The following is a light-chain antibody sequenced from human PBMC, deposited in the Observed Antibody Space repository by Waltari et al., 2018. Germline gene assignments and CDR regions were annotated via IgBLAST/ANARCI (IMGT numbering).Light chain of an antibody. V-gene: IGKV3-11*01. Sequence: EVVLTQSPATLSLSPGERATLSCRASHNISRYLGWYQQKPGQPPRLLIDDASNRATGVPARVTGSGSGTDFTLTISSLEPEDLAVYYCQQRSSWLPLTFGGGTKVEIK. J-gene: IGKJ4*01. CDR3: QQRSSWLPLT. CDR2: DAS. CDR1: HNISRY.